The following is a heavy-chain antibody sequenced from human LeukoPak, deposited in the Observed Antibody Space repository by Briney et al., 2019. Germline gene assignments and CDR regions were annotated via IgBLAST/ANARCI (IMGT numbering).Heavy chain of an antibody. CDR2: IHPNSGGT. CDR1: GYTFTGYY. D-gene: IGHD2-21*02. CDR3: ARAKAYCGGDCYSSEYFQH. J-gene: IGHJ1*01. Sequence: ASVKVSCKASGYTFTGYYMHWVRQAPGQALEWMGWIHPNSGGTNYAQKFQGRVTMTRDTSISTAYMELSRLRSDDTAVYYCARAKAYCGGDCYSSEYFQHWGQGTLVTVSS. V-gene: IGHV1-2*02.